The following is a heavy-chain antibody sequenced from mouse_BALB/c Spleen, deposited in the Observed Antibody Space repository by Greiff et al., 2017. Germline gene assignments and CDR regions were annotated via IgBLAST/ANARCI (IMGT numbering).Heavy chain of an antibody. V-gene: IGHV5-6*01. CDR1: GFTFSSYG. CDR2: ISSGGSYT. CDR3: ARQVYDEDYAMDY. J-gene: IGHJ4*01. D-gene: IGHD2-3*01. Sequence: EVQGVESGGDLVKPGGSLKLSCAASGFTFSSYGMSWVRQTPDKRLEWVATISSGGSYTYYPDSVKGRFTISRDNAKNTLYLQMSSLKSEDTAMYYCARQVYDEDYAMDYWGQGTSVTVSS.